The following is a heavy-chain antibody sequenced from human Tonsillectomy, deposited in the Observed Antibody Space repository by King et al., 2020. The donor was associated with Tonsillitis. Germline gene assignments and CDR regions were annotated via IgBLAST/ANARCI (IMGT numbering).Heavy chain of an antibody. CDR2: ISCNSVSI. CDR1: GFTFDDYS. Sequence: VQLVESGGGLVQPGRSLRLSCAASGFTFDDYSMHWVLQAPGKGLEWVSGISCNSVSIGYWDSVKGRFTISRDNAKNSLDLQMNSLRAEETALYYCAKGYSSGWKGDAFDIWGQGTMVTVSS. CDR3: AKGYSSGWKGDAFDI. V-gene: IGHV3-9*01. J-gene: IGHJ3*02. D-gene: IGHD6-19*01.